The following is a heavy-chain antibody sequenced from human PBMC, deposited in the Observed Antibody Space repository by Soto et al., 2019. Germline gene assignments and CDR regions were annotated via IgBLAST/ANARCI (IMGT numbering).Heavy chain of an antibody. CDR1: GFTFSSYA. CDR2: ISGSGGST. V-gene: IGHV3-23*01. J-gene: IGHJ5*02. Sequence: EVQLLESGGGLVQPGGSLRLSCAASGFTFSSYAMSWVRQAPGKGLEWVSAISGSGGSTYYADSVKGRFTISRDNSKNTLYLQMNSLRAEDTAVYYCAKGNTIFGVVNDDGGLQNWFDPWGQGTLVTVSS. CDR3: AKGNTIFGVVNDDGGLQNWFDP. D-gene: IGHD3-3*01.